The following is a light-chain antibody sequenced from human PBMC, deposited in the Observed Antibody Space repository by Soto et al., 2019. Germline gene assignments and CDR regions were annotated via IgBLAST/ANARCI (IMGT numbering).Light chain of an antibody. CDR3: QQYSVYWT. CDR2: DAS. CDR1: QSVSTR. J-gene: IGKJ1*01. V-gene: IGKV1-5*02. Sequence: DIQMTQSPSFLSASVGDRVTIICRASQSVSTRLAWYQQKPGKAPKVLIYDASSWAGGVPSRFTGSGSGTEFTLTINSLQPDDFATYYCQQYSVYWTFGQGTRWIS.